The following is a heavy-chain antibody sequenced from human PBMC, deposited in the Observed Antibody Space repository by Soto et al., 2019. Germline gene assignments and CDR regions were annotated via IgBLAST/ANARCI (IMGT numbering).Heavy chain of an antibody. CDR2: IYYSGST. Sequence: SETLSLTCTVSGGSISSYYWSWIRQPPGKGLEWIGYIYYSGSTNYNPSLKSRVTISVDTSKNQFSLKLSSVTAADTAVYYCARGAAAVPYYYYYYGMDVWGQGTTVTVSS. D-gene: IGHD6-13*01. J-gene: IGHJ6*02. V-gene: IGHV4-59*01. CDR3: ARGAAAVPYYYYYYGMDV. CDR1: GGSISSYY.